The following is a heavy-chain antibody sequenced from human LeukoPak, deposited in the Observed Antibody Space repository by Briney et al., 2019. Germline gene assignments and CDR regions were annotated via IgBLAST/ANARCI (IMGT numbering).Heavy chain of an antibody. CDR3: ARLRYSSTWSDY. V-gene: IGHV4-39*01. J-gene: IGHJ4*02. D-gene: IGHD6-13*01. CDR1: GCSISSSSYY. CDR2: SYYSGYT. Sequence: SETLSLTCSVSGCSISSSSYYWGWLGQRPGKGLEWIGSSYYSGYTYNNPSLKSRVTISVDTSKNQLPLKLISVAAADTAVYYCARLRYSSTWSDYWGQGTLVTVSS.